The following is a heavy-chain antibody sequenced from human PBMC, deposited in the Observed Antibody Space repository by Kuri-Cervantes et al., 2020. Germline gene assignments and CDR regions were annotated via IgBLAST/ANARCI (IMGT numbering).Heavy chain of an antibody. V-gene: IGHV4-61*01. CDR2: IQYSGNT. D-gene: IGHD6-13*01. Sequence: SETLSLTCAVSGYSISSGYYWGWIRQPPGKGLEWIGLIQYSGNTNYNPSLKSRVTISVDTSKNQFSLNLSSVTAADTAVYYCARETAATGYPFDYWGQGVLVTVSS. CDR3: ARETAATGYPFDY. CDR1: GYSISSGYY. J-gene: IGHJ4*02.